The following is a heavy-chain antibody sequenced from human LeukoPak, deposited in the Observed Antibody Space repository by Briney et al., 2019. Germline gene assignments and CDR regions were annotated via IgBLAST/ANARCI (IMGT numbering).Heavy chain of an antibody. J-gene: IGHJ6*02. CDR3: ATWALYHSLDV. D-gene: IGHD1-26*01. Sequence: GGSLRLSCEASGFTFDAYAMHCVRQAPGKGLEWVSLINKDGSATYYADSVKGRFTISRDNSKNSLYLQMNSLRSEDTALYYCATWALYHSLDVWGQGTTVTVSS. V-gene: IGHV3-43*02. CDR1: GFTFDAYA. CDR2: INKDGSAT.